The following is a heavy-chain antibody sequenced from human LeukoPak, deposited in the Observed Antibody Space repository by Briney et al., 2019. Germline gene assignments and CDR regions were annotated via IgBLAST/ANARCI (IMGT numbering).Heavy chain of an antibody. CDR1: GYTFTSYG. V-gene: IGHV1-18*01. J-gene: IGHJ6*03. CDR3: ARQPSSGWYDPYYYYYMDV. CDR2: ISAYNGNT. D-gene: IGHD6-19*01. Sequence: GASVKVSCKASGYTFTSYGISWVRQAPGQGLEWMGWISAYNGNTNYAQKLQGRVTMTTDTSTSTAYMELRSLRSDDTAVYYCARQPSSGWYDPYYYYYMDVWGKGTTVTVSS.